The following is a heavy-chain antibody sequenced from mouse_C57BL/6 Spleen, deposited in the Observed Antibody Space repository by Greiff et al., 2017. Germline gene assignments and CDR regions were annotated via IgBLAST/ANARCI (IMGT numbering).Heavy chain of an antibody. CDR1: GYTFTSYW. J-gene: IGHJ2*01. CDR3: ARNSPIYYYWSVDD. CDR2: INPSTGGT. D-gene: IGHD1-1*01. Sequence: QVQLQQPGTELVKPGASVKLSCKASGYTFTSYWMHWVKQRPGQGLEWIGNINPSTGGTNYNEKFNIKATLTVAKYSSTAYMQLSSLTSEDSAVYYCARNSPIYYYWSVDDWGQGTTLTVSS. V-gene: IGHV1-53*01.